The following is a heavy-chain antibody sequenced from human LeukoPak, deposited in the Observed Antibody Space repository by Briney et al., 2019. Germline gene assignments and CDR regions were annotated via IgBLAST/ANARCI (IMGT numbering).Heavy chain of an antibody. D-gene: IGHD6-13*01. CDR2: IYYSGST. Sequence: SETLSLTCTVSGGSISSYYWSWIRQPPGKGLEWIGYIYYSGSTNYNPSLKSGVTISVDTSKNQYSLKLSSVTAADTAVYYCARETRSSWSSNFDYWGQGTLVTVSS. V-gene: IGHV4-59*01. J-gene: IGHJ4*02. CDR3: ARETRSSWSSNFDY. CDR1: GGSISSYY.